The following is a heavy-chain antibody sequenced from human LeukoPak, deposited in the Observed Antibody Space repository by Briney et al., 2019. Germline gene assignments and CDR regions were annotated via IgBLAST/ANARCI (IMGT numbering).Heavy chain of an antibody. D-gene: IGHD3-3*01. CDR3: ARHRLEGDTFDI. J-gene: IGHJ3*02. CDR1: GGSISSYY. Sequence: SETLSLTCTVSGGSISSYYWSWIRQPPGKGLEWIGYIYYSGSTNYNPSLKSRVTISVDTSKNLFSLNLSSVTAADTAVYYCARHRLEGDTFDIWGQGTMVTVSS. CDR2: IYYSGST. V-gene: IGHV4-59*08.